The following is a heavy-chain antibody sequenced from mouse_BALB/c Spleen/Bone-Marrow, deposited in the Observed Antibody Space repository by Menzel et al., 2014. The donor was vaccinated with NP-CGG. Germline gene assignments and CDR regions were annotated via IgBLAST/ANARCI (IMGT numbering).Heavy chain of an antibody. J-gene: IGHJ2*01. V-gene: IGHV7-3*02. Sequence: EVKLMESGGGLVQPGGPLRLSCATSGFTFTDYYMNWVRQPPGKALEWLGFIRNKANGYTTEYSASVKSRFTISRDNSQNILYLQMNTLRVDDSATYYCARDKGRVFFDYWGQGTTLTVSS. CDR3: ARDKGRVFFDY. CDR1: GFTFTDYY. CDR2: IRNKANGYTT.